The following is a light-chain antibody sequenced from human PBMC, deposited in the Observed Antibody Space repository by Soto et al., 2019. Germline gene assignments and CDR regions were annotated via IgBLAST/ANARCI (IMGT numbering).Light chain of an antibody. CDR1: QGINRY. CDR2: VAS. Sequence: DIQLTQSPSFLSASVGDRVTISCRASQGINRYLAWYQQRPGKAPKLLIYVASTLQSGVPSRFSGSGSGTEFTLTISSLQPEDFATYYCQQVNSYPLTFGGGTRVEIK. J-gene: IGKJ4*01. V-gene: IGKV1-9*01. CDR3: QQVNSYPLT.